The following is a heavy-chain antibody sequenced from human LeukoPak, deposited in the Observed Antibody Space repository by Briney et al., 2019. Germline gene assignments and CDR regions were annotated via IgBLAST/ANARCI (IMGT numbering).Heavy chain of an antibody. J-gene: IGHJ5*02. CDR2: ISPSGAST. V-gene: IGHV1-46*01. Sequence: ASVEVSCKSFGYTFTSNYMHWVRQAPGQGPEWMGVISPSGASTTYAQTFQGRVTLTRDMSTSTDYLELSSLRSEDTAVYYCARDNSVRDEAWWFSPWGQGTLVTVSS. CDR3: ARDNSVRDEAWWFSP. D-gene: IGHD5-24*01. CDR1: GYTFTSNY.